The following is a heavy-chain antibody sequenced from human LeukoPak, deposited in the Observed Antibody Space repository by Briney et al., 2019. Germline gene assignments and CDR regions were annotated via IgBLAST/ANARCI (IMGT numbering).Heavy chain of an antibody. CDR1: GYTFTSYD. CDR2: MNPNTANT. Sequence: ASVKVSCKASGYTFTSYDTNWVRQAPGQGLEWMGWMNPNTANTGYVQKFQGRVTITRNTSISTSYMELNSLRSEDTAVYYCARGEYSGSYYYFAYWGQGTLVTVSS. J-gene: IGHJ4*02. CDR3: ARGEYSGSYYYFAY. D-gene: IGHD1-26*01. V-gene: IGHV1-8*01.